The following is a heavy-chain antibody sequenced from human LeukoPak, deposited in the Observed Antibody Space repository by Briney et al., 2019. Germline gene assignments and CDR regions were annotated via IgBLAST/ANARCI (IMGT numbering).Heavy chain of an antibody. D-gene: IGHD5-24*01. J-gene: IGHJ4*02. V-gene: IGHV3-30*04. CDR2: ISYDGSNK. CDR1: GFTFSSYA. Sequence: GESLRLSCAASGFTFSSYAMHWVRQAPGKGLEWVAVISYDGSNKYYADSVKGRFTISRDNSKNTLYLQMNSLRAEDTAVYYCSRDGYNLFFDYWGQGTLVTVSS. CDR3: SRDGYNLFFDY.